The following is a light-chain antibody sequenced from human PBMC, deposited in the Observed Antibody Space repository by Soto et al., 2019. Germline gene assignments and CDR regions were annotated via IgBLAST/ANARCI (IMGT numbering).Light chain of an antibody. CDR3: QQYRSWPRT. Sequence: EIVMTQSPATLSVSPGETATLSCRASQSVSSNLAWYQQKPGQAPRLLIYGASTRATDMPGRFSGRGAGAEFTLTISSLQSEDFAVYYCQQYRSWPRTFGQGTKVDIK. CDR2: GAS. CDR1: QSVSSN. V-gene: IGKV3-15*01. J-gene: IGKJ1*01.